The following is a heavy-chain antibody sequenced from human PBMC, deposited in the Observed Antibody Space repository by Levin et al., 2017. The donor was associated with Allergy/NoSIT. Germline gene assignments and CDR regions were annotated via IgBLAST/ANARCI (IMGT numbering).Heavy chain of an antibody. D-gene: IGHD1-26*01. Sequence: SVKVSCKASGGTFSSYAISWVRQAPGQGLEWMGGIIPIFGTANYAQKFQGRVTITADESTSTAYMELSSLRSEDTAVYYCAREEVVGATVYYYGMDVWGQGTTVTVSS. CDR1: GGTFSSYA. J-gene: IGHJ6*02. CDR3: AREEVVGATVYYYGMDV. CDR2: IIPIFGTA. V-gene: IGHV1-69*13.